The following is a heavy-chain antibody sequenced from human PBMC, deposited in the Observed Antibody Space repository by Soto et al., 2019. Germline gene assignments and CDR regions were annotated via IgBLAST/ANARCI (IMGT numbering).Heavy chain of an antibody. Sequence: SETLSLTCAVSGGSLSGYFWSWIRQPPGKGLEWIGEITPSGGTNYNPSLKSRLTISVDTSKNQFSLKVTSVSAADTGVYYCARGPSTSSWFLQYWGQGSPVTVSS. D-gene: IGHD6-13*01. CDR3: ARGPSTSSWFLQY. CDR2: ITPSGGT. J-gene: IGHJ1*01. CDR1: GGSLSGYF. V-gene: IGHV4-34*01.